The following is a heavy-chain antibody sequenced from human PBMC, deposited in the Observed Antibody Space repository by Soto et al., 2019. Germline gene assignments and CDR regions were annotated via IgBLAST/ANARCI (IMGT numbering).Heavy chain of an antibody. Sequence: QVQLVQSGAEVKKPGASVKVSCKASGYTFTSYDINWVRQATGQGLEWMGWMNPNSGNTGYAHKFQGRVNMTRHTSVSTAYRGLSSLRSEDTAVYYCARGSQISPKRMDVWGQGTTVTVSS. CDR3: ARGSQISPKRMDV. CDR1: GYTFTSYD. J-gene: IGHJ6*02. CDR2: MNPNSGNT. V-gene: IGHV1-8*01.